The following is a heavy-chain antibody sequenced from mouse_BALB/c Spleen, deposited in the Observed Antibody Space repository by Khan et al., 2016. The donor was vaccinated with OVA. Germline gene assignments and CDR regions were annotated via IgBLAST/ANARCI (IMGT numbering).Heavy chain of an antibody. Sequence: VQLKESGAELVKPGASVKLSCTASAFNIKDTYMHWVKQRPEQGLEWIGRIDPANGNTKYDPMFQGKATITADTSSNTAYLHLSSLTSEDIAVYYCARTTMILGFTYWGQGTLVTVSA. D-gene: IGHD2-4*01. CDR1: AFNIKDTY. CDR3: ARTTMILGFTY. V-gene: IGHV14-3*02. J-gene: IGHJ3*01. CDR2: IDPANGNT.